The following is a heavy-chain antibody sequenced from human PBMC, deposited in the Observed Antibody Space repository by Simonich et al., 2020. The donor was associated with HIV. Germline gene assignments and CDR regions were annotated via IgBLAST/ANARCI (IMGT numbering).Heavy chain of an antibody. CDR3: ARRGGAWDDNSHLDY. CDR1: GGSFSGYY. Sequence: QVQLQQWGAGLLKPSETLSLTCAVYGGSFSGYYWNWIRQAPGKRLGWIGEINGEINHSGSTKYNPSFKRRVSISVDTSKKQFSLKLSSMTAADTAVYYCARRGGAWDDNSHLDYWGQGALVTVSS. CDR2: INHSGST. D-gene: IGHD4-4*01. V-gene: IGHV4-34*01. J-gene: IGHJ4*02.